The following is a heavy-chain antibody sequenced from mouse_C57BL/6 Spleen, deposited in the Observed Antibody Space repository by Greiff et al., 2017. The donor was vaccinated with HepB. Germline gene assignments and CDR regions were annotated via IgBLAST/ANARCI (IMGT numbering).Heavy chain of an antibody. CDR3: ARSAVSYFDY. V-gene: IGHV1-82*01. CDR1: GYAFSSSW. D-gene: IGHD1-2*01. CDR2: IYPGDGDT. J-gene: IGHJ2*01. Sequence: VKLMESGPELVKPGASVKISCKASGYAFSSSWMNWVKQRPGKGLEWIGRIYPGDGDTNYNGKFKGKATLTADKSSSTAYMQLSSLTSEDSAVYFCARSAVSYFDYWGQGTTLTVSS.